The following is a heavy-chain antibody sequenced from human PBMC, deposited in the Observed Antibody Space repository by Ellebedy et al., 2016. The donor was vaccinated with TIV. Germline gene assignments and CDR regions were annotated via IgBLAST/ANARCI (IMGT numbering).Heavy chain of an antibody. CDR3: ARDSKKGWAFDI. Sequence: GSLRLSCSVSGGSISRHYWAWIRQSPGQGLEWIGYTYYTGSTNYNPSLRSRVTLSVDSFKNQFSLKLDSVTAADTAVYYCARDSKKGWAFDIWGQGTMVTVSS. J-gene: IGHJ3*02. CDR1: GGSISRHY. CDR2: TYYTGST. V-gene: IGHV4-59*11.